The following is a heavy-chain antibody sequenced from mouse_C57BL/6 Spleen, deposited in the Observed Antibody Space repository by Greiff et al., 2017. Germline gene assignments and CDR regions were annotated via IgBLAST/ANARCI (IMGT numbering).Heavy chain of an antibody. CDR1: GYTFTSYG. D-gene: IGHD2-4*01. J-gene: IGHJ4*01. V-gene: IGHV1-81*01. Sequence: QVQLQQSGAELARPGASVKLSCKASGYTFTSYGISWVKQRTGQGLEWIGEIYPRSGNTYYNEKFKGKATLTADKSSSTAYMELRILTSEDSAVYFCARRGYDYEGYAMDYWGQGTSVTVSS. CDR2: IYPRSGNT. CDR3: ARRGYDYEGYAMDY.